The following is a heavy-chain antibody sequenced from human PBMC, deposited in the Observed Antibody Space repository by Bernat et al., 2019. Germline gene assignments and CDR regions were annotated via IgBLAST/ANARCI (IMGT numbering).Heavy chain of an antibody. Sequence: EVQLVESGGGMVQPGGSLRLSCAASGFTVSSKYMSWVRQAPGKGLEWVSVIQSGGNTYYADSVKGRFTISRDNSKNTLFLQMNSLRAEDTAVYYCVRGYCSGGSCSYFDYWGQGILVTVSS. J-gene: IGHJ4*02. V-gene: IGHV3-66*01. CDR2: IQSGGNT. CDR3: VRGYCSGGSCSYFDY. CDR1: GFTVSSKY. D-gene: IGHD2-15*01.